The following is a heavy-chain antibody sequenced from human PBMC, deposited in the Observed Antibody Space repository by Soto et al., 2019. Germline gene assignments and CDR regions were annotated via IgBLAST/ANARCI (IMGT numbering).Heavy chain of an antibody. Sequence: QVQLVQSGAEVKKPGSSVMVSCKASGGIFSNHAISWLRQAPGQGLEWMGMIMPMFATAHYAHKFQGRVTITADESTDTVYMDLRSLTSDDTSVYYCARDRGVAASGTNWFDPWGQGTLVTVSS. CDR2: IMPMFATA. V-gene: IGHV1-69*18. J-gene: IGHJ5*02. CDR3: ARDRGVAASGTNWFDP. D-gene: IGHD6-13*01. CDR1: GGIFSNHA.